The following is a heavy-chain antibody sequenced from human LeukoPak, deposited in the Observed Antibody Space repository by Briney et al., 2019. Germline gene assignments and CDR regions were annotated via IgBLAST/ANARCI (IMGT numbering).Heavy chain of an antibody. J-gene: IGHJ5*02. CDR2: INHSGST. Sequence: SETLSLTCAVYGGSFSGYHWSWIRQPPGKGLEWIGEINHSGSTNYNPSLKSRVTISVDTSKNQFSLKLSSVTAADTAVYYCARGGVGRNYYWFDPWGQGTLVTVSS. CDR3: ARGGVGRNYYWFDP. CDR1: GGSFSGYH. D-gene: IGHD1-7*01. V-gene: IGHV4-34*01.